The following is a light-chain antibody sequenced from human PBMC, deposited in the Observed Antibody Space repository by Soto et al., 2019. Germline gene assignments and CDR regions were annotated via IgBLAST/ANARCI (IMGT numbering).Light chain of an antibody. CDR2: GAS. CDR3: QQYGSSLT. CDR1: QSVNSDS. V-gene: IGKV3-20*01. J-gene: IGKJ1*01. Sequence: EIVLTQSPGTLSLSPGEGATLSCRASQSVNSDSLAWYQQKPGQAPRLLISGASTRATGIPDRFRGSGSGTDFTLTISRLEPEDFAVYWCQQYGSSLTFGQGTKVDIK.